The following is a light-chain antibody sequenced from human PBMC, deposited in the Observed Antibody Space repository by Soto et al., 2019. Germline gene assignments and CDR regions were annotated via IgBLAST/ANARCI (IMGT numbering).Light chain of an antibody. CDR1: SSDIGGYNY. CDR3: GSYTSSNTYV. Sequence: QSALTQPASVSGSPGQSITISCTGTSSDIGGYNYVSWSQQHPGKAPKLMIYDVSHRPSGVSNRFSGSKSGNTASLTISGLQAEDDADYYCGSYTSSNTYVFGTGTKVTVL. CDR2: DVS. J-gene: IGLJ1*01. V-gene: IGLV2-14*01.